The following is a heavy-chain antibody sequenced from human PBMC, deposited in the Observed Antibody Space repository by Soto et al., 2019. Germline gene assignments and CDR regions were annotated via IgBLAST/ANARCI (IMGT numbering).Heavy chain of an antibody. CDR1: AFTFGRHG. D-gene: IGHD3-10*01. V-gene: IGHV3-33*01. J-gene: IGHJ6*03. CDR2: IWSDGSNQ. Sequence: QVQLVESGEGVVQPGGSRRLSCAASAFTFGRHGMHWVRKAQGRGLRGVGVIWSDGSNQRYAESVKGRFTISRDNSKNTLYLQMNSLRAEDTAVYYCARERTFGENNHNYMDVWGTGITVTVSS. CDR3: ARERTFGENNHNYMDV.